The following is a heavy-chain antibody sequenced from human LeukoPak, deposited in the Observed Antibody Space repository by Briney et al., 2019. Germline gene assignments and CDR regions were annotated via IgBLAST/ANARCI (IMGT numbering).Heavy chain of an antibody. CDR2: IIPIFGTA. V-gene: IGHV1-69*13. D-gene: IGHD4-11*01. CDR3: ARSLYSNYAYNWFDP. J-gene: IGHJ5*02. CDR1: GGTFSSYA. Sequence: ASVKVSCKASGGTFSSYAISWVRQAPGQGLEWMGGIIPIFGTANYAQKFQGRVTITADESTSTAYMELSSLRSEDTAVYYCARSLYSNYAYNWFDPWGQGTLVTVSS.